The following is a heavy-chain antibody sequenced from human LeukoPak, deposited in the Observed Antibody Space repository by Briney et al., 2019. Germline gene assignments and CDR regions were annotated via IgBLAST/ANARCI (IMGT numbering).Heavy chain of an antibody. V-gene: IGHV4-30-4*01. D-gene: IGHD6-6*01. CDR2: IDYSGST. J-gene: IGHJ4*02. CDR3: ARVGSGSSISIFDY. Sequence: PSETLSLTCTVSGGSFRSGDYYWGWSRQPPGRGGEGIGYIDYSGSTYDNPSLKRRVTISENTSNNQFSLQLSSVTAADTAVYYCARVGSGSSISIFDYWGQGTLVTVSS. CDR1: GGSFRSGDYY.